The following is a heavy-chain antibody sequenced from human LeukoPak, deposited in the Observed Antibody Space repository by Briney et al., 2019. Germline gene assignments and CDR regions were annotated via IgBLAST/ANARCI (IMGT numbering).Heavy chain of an antibody. CDR1: GFTFSSYG. CDR3: AKGFWGMYSSSWYYFDY. J-gene: IGHJ4*02. Sequence: PGRSLRLSCAASGFTFSSYGMSWVRQAPGKGLEWVSAISGSGGSTYYADSVKGRFTISRDNSKNTLYLQMNSLRAEDTAVYYCAKGFWGMYSSSWYYFDYWGQGTLVTVSS. V-gene: IGHV3-23*01. CDR2: ISGSGGST. D-gene: IGHD6-13*01.